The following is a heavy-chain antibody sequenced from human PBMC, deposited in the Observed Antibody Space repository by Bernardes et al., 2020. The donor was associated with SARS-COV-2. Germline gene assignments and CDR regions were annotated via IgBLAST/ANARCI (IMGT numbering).Heavy chain of an antibody. J-gene: IGHJ4*02. CDR1: GFTFSSYA. D-gene: IGHD1-26*01. V-gene: IGHV3-23*01. CDR2: ISGSGGNT. CDR3: AKDNPGGSYYDFDC. Sequence: GGSLRLSCAASGFTFSSYAMSWVRQAPGKGLEWVSTISGSGGNTYYADSVKGRFTISRDNSKNTLYPQMDSLRAEDTAVYYCAKDNPGGSYYDFDCWGQGTLVTVSS.